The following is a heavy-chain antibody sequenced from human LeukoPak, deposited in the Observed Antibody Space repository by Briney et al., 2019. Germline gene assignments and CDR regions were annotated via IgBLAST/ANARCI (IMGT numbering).Heavy chain of an antibody. V-gene: IGHV3-48*03. D-gene: IGHD6-13*01. J-gene: IGHJ4*02. CDR2: ISSSGSTI. Sequence: GGSLRLSCAASGFTFSSYEMNWVRQAPGKGLEWVSYISSSGSTIYYADSVKGRFTISRDNSKNTLCLQMNSLRAEDTAVYYCAKDRVLAAAGIGWGQGTLVTVSS. CDR1: GFTFSSYE. CDR3: AKDRVLAAAGIG.